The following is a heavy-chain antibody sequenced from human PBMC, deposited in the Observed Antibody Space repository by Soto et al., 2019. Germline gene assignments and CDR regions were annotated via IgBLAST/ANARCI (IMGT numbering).Heavy chain of an antibody. CDR1: GYTFTSYV. D-gene: IGHD6-13*01. Sequence: QVQLVQSGAEVKKPGASVKVHCKDSGYTFTSYVISWVRQAPGQGREWMGGISAYNGNTNYAQKLQGRVTMTTDTSTSTAYMELWSLRSADAAVYYCASYREQLVLYGMDVWGQGTTVTVSS. CDR3: ASYREQLVLYGMDV. CDR2: ISAYNGNT. J-gene: IGHJ6*02. V-gene: IGHV1-18*01.